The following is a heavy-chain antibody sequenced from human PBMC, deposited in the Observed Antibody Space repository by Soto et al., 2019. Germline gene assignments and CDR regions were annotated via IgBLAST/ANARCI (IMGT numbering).Heavy chain of an antibody. D-gene: IGHD4-4*01. CDR2: INHSGST. CDR1: GGSFSGYY. J-gene: IGHJ4*01. V-gene: IGHV4-34*01. CDR3: ARAKEKCNYSY. Sequence: SETLSLTCAVYGGSFSGYYWSGIRQPPGKGLEWIGEINHSGSTNYNPSLKSRGTISVDTSKNQFSLKLSSVTAADTAVYYCARAKEKCNYSYWGHGTLVTVSS.